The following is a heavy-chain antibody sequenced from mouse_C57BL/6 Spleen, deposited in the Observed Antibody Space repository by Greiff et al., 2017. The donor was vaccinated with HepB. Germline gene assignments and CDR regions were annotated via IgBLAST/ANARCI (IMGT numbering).Heavy chain of an antibody. D-gene: IGHD1-1*01. CDR3: ARLTTVVYWYFDV. CDR1: GYTFTSYW. V-gene: IGHV1-53*01. J-gene: IGHJ1*03. Sequence: QVQLQQSGTELVKPGASVKLSCKASGYTFTSYWMHWVKQRPGQGLEWIGNINPSNGGTNYNEKFKSKATLTVDKSSSTAYMQLSSLTSEDSAVYYCARLTTVVYWYFDVWGTGTTVTVSS. CDR2: INPSNGGT.